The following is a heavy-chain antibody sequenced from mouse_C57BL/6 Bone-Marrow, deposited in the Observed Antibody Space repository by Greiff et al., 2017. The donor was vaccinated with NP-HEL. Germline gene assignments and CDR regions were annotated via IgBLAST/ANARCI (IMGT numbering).Heavy chain of an antibody. D-gene: IGHD1-1*01. J-gene: IGHJ2*01. CDR1: GYTFTSYW. CDR3: ARKGSYGYYFDY. Sequence: QVQLQQPGAELVMPGASVKLSCKASGYTFTSYWMHWVKQRPGQGLEWIGEIDPSDSYTNYNQKFKGKSTLTVDKSSSTAYMQLSSLTSEDSAVYYWARKGSYGYYFDYWGQGTTLTVSS. V-gene: IGHV1-69*01. CDR2: IDPSDSYT.